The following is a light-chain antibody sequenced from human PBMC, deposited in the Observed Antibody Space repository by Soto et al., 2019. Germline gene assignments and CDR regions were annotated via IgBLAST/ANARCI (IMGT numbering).Light chain of an antibody. V-gene: IGLV2-11*01. J-gene: IGLJ1*01. CDR1: GSDVGDSSH. CDR3: SSCTSTNTLV. Sequence: QSALTQPRSVSGSPGQSVTISCTATGSDVGDSSHVSWYQLHPGKAPKLMIYEVNNRPSGVPDRFSGSKSGSTASLTISGLQAEDEADYYCSSCTSTNTLVFGTGTKLTVL. CDR2: EVN.